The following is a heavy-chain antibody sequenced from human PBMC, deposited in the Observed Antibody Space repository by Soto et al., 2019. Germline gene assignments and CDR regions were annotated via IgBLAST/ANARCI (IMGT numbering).Heavy chain of an antibody. V-gene: IGHV1-18*04. CDR1: GCTFSNYD. CDR2: DCNENGVT. J-gene: IGHJ4*02. Sequence: AAVKVSRKTSGCTFSNYDFSSVGQPPGRVREWRRSDCNENGVTDHSNKFRDSVNISTYTQTNTINMELRGLRSGATAVYFCARVRRKTGSYGFDHWGQGTQVTVSS. D-gene: IGHD6-19*01. CDR3: ARVRRKTGSYGFDH.